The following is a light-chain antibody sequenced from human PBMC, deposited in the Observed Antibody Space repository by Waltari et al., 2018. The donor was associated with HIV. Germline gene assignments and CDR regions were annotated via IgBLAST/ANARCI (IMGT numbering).Light chain of an antibody. CDR2: NNN. V-gene: IGLV1-44*01. J-gene: IGLJ1*01. CDR1: SSNIATQT. CDR3: AACDDSLNGYV. Sequence: SVLTQPPSASGTPGPRVTTSCSVRSSNIATQTVSRYQQVPGTPPKLLIYNNNQRPSGVPDRFSGSKSGTSASLAISGLQAEDEADYYCAACDDSLNGYVFGTGTKVTVL.